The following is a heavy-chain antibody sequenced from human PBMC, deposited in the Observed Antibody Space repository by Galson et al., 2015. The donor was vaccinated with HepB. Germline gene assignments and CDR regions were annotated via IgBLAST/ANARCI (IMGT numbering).Heavy chain of an antibody. CDR3: ARATLTTGFDS. CDR2: IHHTGST. Sequence: LTCAVSGGSITSNNWWSWVRQPPGKRLEWIGEIHHTGSTNYNPSLQSRVTISTDKSKNQFSLKVNSVTAADTSVYYCARATLTTGFDSWGQGTLVTVPS. CDR1: GGSITSNNW. V-gene: IGHV4-4*02. J-gene: IGHJ4*02. D-gene: IGHD4-17*01.